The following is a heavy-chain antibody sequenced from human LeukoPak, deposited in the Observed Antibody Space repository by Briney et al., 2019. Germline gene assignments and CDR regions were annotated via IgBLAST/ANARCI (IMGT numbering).Heavy chain of an antibody. CDR3: ASDDYGDYGAFDI. CDR2: INPNSGGT. D-gene: IGHD4-17*01. CDR1: GYTFTGYY. Sequence: EASVKVSCKASGYTFTGYYMHWVRQAPGQGLEWMGWINPNSGGTNYAQKFQGRVTMTRDTSISTAYIELSRLRSDDTAVYYCASDDYGDYGAFDIWGQGTMVTVSS. J-gene: IGHJ3*02. V-gene: IGHV1-2*02.